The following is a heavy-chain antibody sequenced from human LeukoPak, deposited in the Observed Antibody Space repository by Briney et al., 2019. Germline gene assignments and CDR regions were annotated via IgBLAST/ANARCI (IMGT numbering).Heavy chain of an antibody. D-gene: IGHD1-1*01. CDR1: GGSISSYY. CDR2: IYTSGST. V-gene: IGHV4-4*07. Sequence: SETLSLTCTVSGGSISSYYWSWIRQPPGKGLEWIGRIYTSGSTNYNPSLKNRVTMSVDTSKNQFSLKLSSVTVADTAVYYCARDLRGWNDGFDYWGQGTLVTVSS. CDR3: ARDLRGWNDGFDY. J-gene: IGHJ4*02.